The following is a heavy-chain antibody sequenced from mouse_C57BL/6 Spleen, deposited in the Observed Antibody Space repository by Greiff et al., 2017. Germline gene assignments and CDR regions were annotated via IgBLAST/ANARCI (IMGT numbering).Heavy chain of an antibody. CDR1: GFTFSSYG. CDR2: ISSGGSYT. D-gene: IGHD2-4*01. J-gene: IGHJ3*01. CDR3: ARQGDDYDGFAY. V-gene: IGHV5-6*01. Sequence: EVQRVESGGDLVKPGGSLKLSCAASGFTFSSYGMSWVRQTPDKRLEWVATISSGGSYTYYPDSVKGRFTISRDNAKNTRYLQMSSLKSEDKAMYYCARQGDDYDGFAYWGQGTLVTVSA.